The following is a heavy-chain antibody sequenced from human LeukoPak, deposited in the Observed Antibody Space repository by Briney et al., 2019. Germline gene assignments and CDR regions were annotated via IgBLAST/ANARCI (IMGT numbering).Heavy chain of an antibody. V-gene: IGHV1-18*01. CDR1: GYTFTSYG. J-gene: IGHJ4*02. D-gene: IGHD1-26*01. Sequence: ASVKVSCKASGYTFTSYGISWVRQAPGQGLEWMGWISAYNGNTNYAQKLQGRVTMTTDTSTSTAYMELRSLRSDDTAVYYCAKGSPYSGSPGFDYWGQGTLVTVSS. CDR3: AKGSPYSGSPGFDY. CDR2: ISAYNGNT.